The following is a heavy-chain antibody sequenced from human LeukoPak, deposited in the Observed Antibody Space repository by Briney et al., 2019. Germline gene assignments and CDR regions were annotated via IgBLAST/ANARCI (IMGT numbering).Heavy chain of an antibody. V-gene: IGHV4-38-2*01. D-gene: IGHD2-2*02. CDR2: IHHSGST. CDR1: GYSISSGYY. J-gene: IGHJ4*02. CDR3: ARHCCSSNSCYTAFDY. Sequence: SETLSLTCAVSGYSISSGYYWGWIRQPPGKGLEWIGSIHHSGSTYYNPSLKSRVTISLDTSENQFSLKLSSVTAADTAVYYCARHCCSSNSCYTAFDYWGQGTLVTASS.